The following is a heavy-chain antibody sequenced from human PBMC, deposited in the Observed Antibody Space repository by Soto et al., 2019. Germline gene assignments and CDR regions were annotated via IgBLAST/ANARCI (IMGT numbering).Heavy chain of an antibody. Sequence: GGSLRLSCAASGFTFSSYGMHWVRQAPGKGLEWVAVISYDGSNKYYADSVKGRFTISRDNSKNTLYLQMNSLRAEDTAVYYCAKDMIVAGPPEYYFDYWGQGTLVTVSS. CDR2: ISYDGSNK. V-gene: IGHV3-30*18. CDR3: AKDMIVAGPPEYYFDY. CDR1: GFTFSSYG. J-gene: IGHJ4*02. D-gene: IGHD6-19*01.